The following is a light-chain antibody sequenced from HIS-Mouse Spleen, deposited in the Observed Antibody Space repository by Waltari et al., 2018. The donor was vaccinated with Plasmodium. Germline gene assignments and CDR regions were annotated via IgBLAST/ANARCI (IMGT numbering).Light chain of an antibody. CDR1: SSDVGSYNL. V-gene: IGLV2-23*03. J-gene: IGLJ3*02. CDR2: AGS. Sequence: QSALTQPASVSGSPGQSITISCTGTSSDVGSYNLFPWYQQHPGKAPKLMIYAGSKRPSGVSNRFSGSKSGNTASLTISGLQAEDEADYYCCSYAGSSTFVFGGGTKLTVL. CDR3: CSYAGSSTFV.